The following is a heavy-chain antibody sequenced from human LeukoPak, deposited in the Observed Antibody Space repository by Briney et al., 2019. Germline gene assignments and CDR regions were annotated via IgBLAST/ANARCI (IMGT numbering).Heavy chain of an antibody. Sequence: PGGSLRLFCAASGFTVSSNYMSWVRQAPGKGLEWVSVIYSGGSTYYADSVKGRFTISRHNSKNTLYLQMNSLRAEDTAVYYCAREITYCSGGSCYTHFDYWGQGTLVTVSS. CDR3: AREITYCSGGSCYTHFDY. D-gene: IGHD2-15*01. CDR1: GFTVSSNY. CDR2: IYSGGST. J-gene: IGHJ4*02. V-gene: IGHV3-53*04.